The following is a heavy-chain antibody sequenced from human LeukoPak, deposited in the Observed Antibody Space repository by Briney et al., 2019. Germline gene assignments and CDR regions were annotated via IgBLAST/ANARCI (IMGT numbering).Heavy chain of an antibody. D-gene: IGHD3-10*01. Sequence: GGSLRLSCAASGFTFDDYAMHWVRHAPGKGLEWVSGISWNSGSIGYADSVKGRFTISRDNAKNSLYLQMNSLRAEDTALYYCAKGQYYYGSGSYYIDYWGQGTLVTVSS. V-gene: IGHV3-9*01. CDR2: ISWNSGSI. CDR1: GFTFDDYA. J-gene: IGHJ4*02. CDR3: AKGQYYYGSGSYYIDY.